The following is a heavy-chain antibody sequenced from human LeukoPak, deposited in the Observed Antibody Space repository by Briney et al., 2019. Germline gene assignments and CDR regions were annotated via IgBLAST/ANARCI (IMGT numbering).Heavy chain of an antibody. D-gene: IGHD5-24*01. Sequence: GSLRLSCAASGFTFSTYGMHWVRQAPGKGLEWVAVISYDGSNKYYAGSVKGRFTISRDNSKNTLYMQMNSLRAEDTAVYYCAKDSAQSSITDWGQGTLVTVSS. V-gene: IGHV3-30*18. CDR1: GFTFSTYG. CDR3: AKDSAQSSITD. J-gene: IGHJ4*02. CDR2: ISYDGSNK.